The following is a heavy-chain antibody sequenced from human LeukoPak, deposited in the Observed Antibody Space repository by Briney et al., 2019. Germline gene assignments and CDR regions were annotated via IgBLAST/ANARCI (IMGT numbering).Heavy chain of an antibody. CDR1: GFTFSNYE. CDR2: ISGSGSTI. Sequence: RGSLRLSCAASGFTFSNYEMNRVPEAPGKGLGRVSYISGSGSTIYYADSVKGRFTISRDNAKDSLYLQMNSLRSEDTAVYYRAIGRSGYSHENYFDYWGQGTLVTVSS. D-gene: IGHD5-18*01. V-gene: IGHV3-48*03. J-gene: IGHJ4*02. CDR3: AIGRSGYSHENYFDY.